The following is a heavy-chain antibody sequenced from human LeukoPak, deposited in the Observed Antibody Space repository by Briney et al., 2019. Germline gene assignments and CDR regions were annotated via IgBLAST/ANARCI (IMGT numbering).Heavy chain of an antibody. J-gene: IGHJ6*03. CDR2: INHSGST. V-gene: IGHV4-34*01. CDR3: ARRVRGYSYGTSNYYMDV. D-gene: IGHD5-18*01. Sequence: SETLSLTCAVYGGSFSGYYWSWIRQPPGKGLEWIGEINHSGSTNYNPSLKSRVTISVDTSKNQFSLKLSSVTAADTAVYYCARRVRGYSYGTSNYYMDVWGKGTTVTISS. CDR1: GGSFSGYY.